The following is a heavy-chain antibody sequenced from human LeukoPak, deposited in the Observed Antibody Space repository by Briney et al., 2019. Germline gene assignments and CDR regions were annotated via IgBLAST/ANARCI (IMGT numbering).Heavy chain of an antibody. J-gene: IGHJ4*02. D-gene: IGHD2-2*03. CDR1: GFTVSGNY. CDR3: ARDRRDGYCLGH. CDR2: FYGGDFT. Sequence: PGGSLRLSCAASGFTVSGNYMSWVRQAPGKGLEWVSGFYGGDFTYYTESVKGRFTISRDSSKNTVNLQMNSLRAEDTAVYYCARDRRDGYCLGHWGQGTLVTVSS. V-gene: IGHV3-66*01.